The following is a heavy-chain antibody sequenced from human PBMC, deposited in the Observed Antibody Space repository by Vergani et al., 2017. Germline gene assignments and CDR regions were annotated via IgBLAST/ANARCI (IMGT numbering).Heavy chain of an antibody. J-gene: IGHJ4*02. V-gene: IGHV4-61*02. CDR2: IYTSGST. CDR3: ASQLGYCSSTSCYTLDY. CDR1: GESIRSGSHY. Sequence: QVKLQESGPGLLKPSQTLSLTCTVSGESIRSGSHYWSWIRQPAGKGLEWIGRIYTSGSTNYNPSLKSRVTMSVDTSKNQFSLKLSSVTAADTAVYYCASQLGYCSSTSCYTLDYWGQGTLVTVSS. D-gene: IGHD2-2*02.